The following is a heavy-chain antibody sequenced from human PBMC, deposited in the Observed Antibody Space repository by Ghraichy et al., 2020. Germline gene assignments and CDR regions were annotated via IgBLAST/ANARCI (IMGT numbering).Heavy chain of an antibody. D-gene: IGHD1-26*01. CDR2: ISENGGNT. CDR3: AKDIRGRGNYGWFDP. J-gene: IGHJ5*02. Sequence: GGSLRLSCEASGFTFAAYAMGWVRQAPGRGLEWVSSISENGGNTYYADSVKGRFAVSRDNSKNTLYLQMNNLRVEDTAVYSCAKDIRGRGNYGWFDPWGQGTLVTVSS. V-gene: IGHV3-23*01. CDR1: GFTFAAYA.